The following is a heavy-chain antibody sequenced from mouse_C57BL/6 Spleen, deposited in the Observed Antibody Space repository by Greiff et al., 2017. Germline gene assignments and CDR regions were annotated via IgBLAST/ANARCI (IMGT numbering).Heavy chain of an antibody. CDR1: GYTFTEYT. D-gene: IGHD2-10*02. CDR2: FYPGSGSI. V-gene: IGHV1-62-2*01. CDR3: ARHEGGRGYGNYYYAMDY. Sequence: VQLQQSGAELVKPGASVKLSCKASGYTFTEYTIHWVKQRSGQGLEWIGWFYPGSGSIKYNEKFKDKATLTADKSSSTVYMELSRVTSEDSAVYFCARHEGGRGYGNYYYAMDYWGQGTSVTVSS. J-gene: IGHJ4*01.